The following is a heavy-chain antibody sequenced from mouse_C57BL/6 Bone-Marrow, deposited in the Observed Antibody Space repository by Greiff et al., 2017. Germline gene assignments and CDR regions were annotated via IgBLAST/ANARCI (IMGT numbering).Heavy chain of an antibody. J-gene: IGHJ3*01. CDR3: ARGHYYSSSYVTWFAY. D-gene: IGHD1-1*01. Sequence: VQVVESGAELAKPGASVKLSCKASGYTFTSYWMHWVKQRPGQGLEWIGYINPSSGYTKYNQKFKDKATLTADKSSSTAYMQLSSLTYEDSAVYYCARGHYYSSSYVTWFAYWGQGTLVNVSA. CDR1: GYTFTSYW. V-gene: IGHV1-7*01. CDR2: INPSSGYT.